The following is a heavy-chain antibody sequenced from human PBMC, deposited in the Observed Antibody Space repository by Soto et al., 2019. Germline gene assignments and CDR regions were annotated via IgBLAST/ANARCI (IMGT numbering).Heavy chain of an antibody. V-gene: IGHV1-69*06. CDR2: IIPIFGTA. D-gene: IGHD4-4*01. J-gene: IGHJ4*02. CDR1: GGTFSSYA. CDR3: ARKSTVTTQPTDY. Sequence: SVKVSCKASGGTFSSYAISWVRQAPGQGLEWMGGIIPIFGTANYAQKFQGRVTITADKSTSTAYMELSSLRSEDTAVYYCARKSTVTTQPTDYWGQGTLVTVSS.